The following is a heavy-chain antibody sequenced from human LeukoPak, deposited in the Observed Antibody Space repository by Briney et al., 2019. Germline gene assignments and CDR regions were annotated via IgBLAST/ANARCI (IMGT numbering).Heavy chain of an antibody. Sequence: GASVKVSCKASGYTFTGYYMHWVRQAPGQGLEWMGWINPNSGGTNYAQKFQGRVTMTRDTSISTAYMELSRLRSDDTAVYYCARETMVRGVWKNWFDPWGQGTLVTVSS. D-gene: IGHD3-10*01. CDR1: GYTFTGYY. J-gene: IGHJ5*02. CDR3: ARETMVRGVWKNWFDP. CDR2: INPNSGGT. V-gene: IGHV1-2*02.